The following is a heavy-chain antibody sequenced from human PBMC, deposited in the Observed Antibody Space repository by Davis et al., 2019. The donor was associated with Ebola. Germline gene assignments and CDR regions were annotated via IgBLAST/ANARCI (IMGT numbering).Heavy chain of an antibody. V-gene: IGHV3-74*01. CDR1: GFTFSNYY. J-gene: IGHJ6*02. CDR3: ARGDFYYGVDV. CDR2: IKTDGSTT. Sequence: GESLKISCAASGFTFSNYYMHWVRQAPGKGLEWVARIKTDGSTTRYADSVKGRFTISRDSSKNTVYLQMNNLRAEDTAVYYCARGDFYYGVDVWGQGTTVTVSS.